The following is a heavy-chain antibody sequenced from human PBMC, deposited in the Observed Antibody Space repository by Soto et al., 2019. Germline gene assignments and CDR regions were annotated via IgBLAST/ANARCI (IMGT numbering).Heavy chain of an antibody. CDR2: TSAYKGNT. CDR3: ARRQWLVGGYYYGMDV. Sequence: ASVKVSCKGSGGTFSNYAFSWVRQAPGQGLEWMGWTSAYKGNTNYAQKLQGRVTMTTDTSTSTAYMELRSLRSDDTAVYYCARRQWLVGGYYYGMDVWGQGTTVTVSS. J-gene: IGHJ6*02. CDR1: GGTFSNYA. V-gene: IGHV1-18*01. D-gene: IGHD6-19*01.